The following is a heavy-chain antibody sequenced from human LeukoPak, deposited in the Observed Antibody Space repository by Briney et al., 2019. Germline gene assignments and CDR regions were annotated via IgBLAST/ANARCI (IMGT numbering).Heavy chain of an antibody. CDR1: GYTFTGYY. Sequence: ASVKVSCKASGYTFTGYYMHWVRQAPGQGLEWMGWINPNSGGTNYGQKFQGRVTMTRDTPISTAYMELSRMRSDDTAVYYCARSYYDILTGYFQEWPYYYWGQGTLVTVSS. CDR3: ARSYYDILTGYFQEWPYYY. CDR2: INPNSGGT. V-gene: IGHV1-2*02. J-gene: IGHJ4*02. D-gene: IGHD3-9*01.